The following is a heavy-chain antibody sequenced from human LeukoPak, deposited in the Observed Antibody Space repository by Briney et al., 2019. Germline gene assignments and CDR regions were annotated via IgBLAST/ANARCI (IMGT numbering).Heavy chain of an antibody. J-gene: IGHJ6*02. CDR3: ARGGGLDV. D-gene: IGHD3-16*01. CDR1: GFTFSGYA. CDR2: ISYDGSNK. Sequence: GGSLRLSCAASGFTFSGYAMHWVRQAPGKGLEWVAVISYDGSNKYYADSVKGRFTISRDNAKNSLYLQMSNLRAEDTAVYFCARGGGLDVWGQGATVTVSS. V-gene: IGHV3-30-3*01.